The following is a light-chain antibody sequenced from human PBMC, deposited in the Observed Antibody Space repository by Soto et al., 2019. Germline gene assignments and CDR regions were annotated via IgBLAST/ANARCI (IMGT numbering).Light chain of an antibody. CDR3: SSYTTSGTFVV. V-gene: IGLV1-44*01. Sequence: QSVLTQPPSASGTPGQRVTISCSGSSSNIGRNSVSWYQHLPGTAPKLLIYSNNQRPSGVPDRFSGSRSGTSASLAISGLQSEDEADYYCSSYTTSGTFVVFGGGTKLTVL. CDR2: SNN. CDR1: SSNIGRNS. J-gene: IGLJ2*01.